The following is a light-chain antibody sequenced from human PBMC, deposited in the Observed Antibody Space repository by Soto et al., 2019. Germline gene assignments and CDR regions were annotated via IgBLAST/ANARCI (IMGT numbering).Light chain of an antibody. CDR2: GNG. Sequence: QSVLTQPPSVSGVPGQRVTISCTGNNSNLGAGYDVHWYQQLPGAAPKLVVFGNGNRPSGVPERFSGSKSGTSASLAITGLQAEDEADYYCQAYDYSLTAFVFGGGTKLTVL. V-gene: IGLV1-40*01. CDR3: QAYDYSLTAFV. J-gene: IGLJ3*02. CDR1: NSNLGAGYD.